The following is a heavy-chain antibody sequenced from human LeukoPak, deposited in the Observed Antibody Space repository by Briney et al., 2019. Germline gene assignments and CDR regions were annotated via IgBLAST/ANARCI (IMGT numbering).Heavy chain of an antibody. CDR1: GFTFSSYA. CDR2: ISGSGGST. J-gene: IGHJ6*03. D-gene: IGHD2-2*01. Sequence: GGSLRLSCAASGFTFSSYAMNWVRQAPGKGLEGVSGISGSGGSTYYDDSVKGRFTISRDNSKNTLYLQMNSLRAEDTAVYYCARGADCSSTSCSTRSYYYYMDVWGKGTTVTVSS. CDR3: ARGADCSSTSCSTRSYYYYMDV. V-gene: IGHV3-23*01.